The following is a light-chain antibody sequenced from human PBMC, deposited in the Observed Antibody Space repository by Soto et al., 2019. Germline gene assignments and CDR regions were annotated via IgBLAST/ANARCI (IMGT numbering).Light chain of an antibody. CDR2: DAS. Sequence: EIVLTQSPATLSLSPGERATLSCRASQSVSSYLAWYQQKPGQAPRLLIYDASNRATGSPDTFSGSGSGTDFTLTISRLEPEDFAVYYCQQYGSLPITFGQGTRLEIK. CDR3: QQYGSLPIT. V-gene: IGKV3-20*01. J-gene: IGKJ5*01. CDR1: QSVSSY.